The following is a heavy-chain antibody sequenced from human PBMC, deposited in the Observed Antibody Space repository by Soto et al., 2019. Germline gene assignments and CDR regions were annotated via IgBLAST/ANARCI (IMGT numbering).Heavy chain of an antibody. CDR1: GYTFTSYF. CDR2: INPSGGST. Sequence: ASVKVSCKASGYTFTSYFMHWVRQAPGQGLEWMGIINPSGGSTSYAQKFQGRVTMTRDTSTSTVYMELSSLRSEDTAVYYCARVYCRGGSCYSIDYWGQVTLLTVSS. CDR3: ARVYCRGGSCYSIDY. V-gene: IGHV1-46*03. J-gene: IGHJ4*02. D-gene: IGHD2-15*01.